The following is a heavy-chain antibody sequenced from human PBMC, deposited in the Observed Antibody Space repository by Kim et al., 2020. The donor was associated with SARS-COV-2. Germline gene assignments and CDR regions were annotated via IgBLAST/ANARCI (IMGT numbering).Heavy chain of an antibody. D-gene: IGHD6-19*01. V-gene: IGHV3-23*01. Sequence: GGSLGLSCAASGFTFSSYAMSWVRQAPGKGLEWVSAISGSGGSTYYADSVKGRFTISRDNSKNTLYLQMNSLRAEDTAVYYCAKASAPGYSSGWYGYDYYYGMDVWGQGTTVTVSS. J-gene: IGHJ6*02. CDR3: AKASAPGYSSGWYGYDYYYGMDV. CDR1: GFTFSSYA. CDR2: ISGSGGST.